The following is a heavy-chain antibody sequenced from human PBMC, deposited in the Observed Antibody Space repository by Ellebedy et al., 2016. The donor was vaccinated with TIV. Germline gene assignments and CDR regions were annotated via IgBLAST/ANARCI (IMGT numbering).Heavy chain of an antibody. D-gene: IGHD3-10*01. J-gene: IGHJ4*02. Sequence: LSLTCAASGFSFRSAWLTWVRQAPGKGLEWVGRIRSKADGGATEYAAPVRGRFTISRDDSKNTLYLQMNSLQTEDTAVYYCIHSQYYESGRYLFDYWGQGTLVTVSS. CDR1: GFSFRSAW. CDR3: IHSQYYESGRYLFDY. CDR2: IRSKADGGAT. V-gene: IGHV3-15*01.